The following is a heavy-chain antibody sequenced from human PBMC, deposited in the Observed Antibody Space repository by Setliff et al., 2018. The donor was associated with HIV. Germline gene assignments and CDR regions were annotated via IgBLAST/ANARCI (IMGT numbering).Heavy chain of an antibody. D-gene: IGHD3-3*01. J-gene: IGHJ6*03. Sequence: SVKVSCKASRSTFNSHTINWVRQAPGQGLEWMGGIIPISGTVNYAQKFWGRGTITTHESTSTAYMELSSLRSEDTAVYYCVRGVQSPPHYSYYYMDVWGEGTMVTVSS. CDR2: IIPISGTV. CDR1: RSTFNSHT. CDR3: VRGVQSPPHYSYYYMDV. V-gene: IGHV1-69*05.